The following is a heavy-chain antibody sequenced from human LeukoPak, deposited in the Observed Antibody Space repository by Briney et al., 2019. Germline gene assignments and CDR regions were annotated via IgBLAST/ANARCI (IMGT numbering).Heavy chain of an antibody. CDR1: GFTFSGSA. V-gene: IGHV3-73*01. CDR2: FRSKANSYAT. J-gene: IGHJ6*03. CDR3: TRRYPSSIAARGHYYYMDV. D-gene: IGHD6-6*01. Sequence: GGPLRLSCAASGFTFSGSAIHWVPQASGKGLGWVGRFRSKANSYATAYAASVKGRFTISRDDSKNTAYLQMNSLRTEDTAVYYCTRRYPSSIAARGHYYYMDVWGKGTTVTVSS.